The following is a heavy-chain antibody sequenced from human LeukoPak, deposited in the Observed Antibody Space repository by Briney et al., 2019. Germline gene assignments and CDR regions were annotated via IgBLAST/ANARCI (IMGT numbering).Heavy chain of an antibody. Sequence: GGSLRLSCAASGFTFSSYSMNWVRQAPGKGLEWVSYISSSSTIYYADSVKGRFTISRDNAKNSLYLQMNSLRAEDTAVYYCARALDAFDIWGQGTMVTVSS. CDR1: GFTFSSYS. V-gene: IGHV3-48*01. J-gene: IGHJ3*02. CDR2: ISSSSTI. CDR3: ARALDAFDI.